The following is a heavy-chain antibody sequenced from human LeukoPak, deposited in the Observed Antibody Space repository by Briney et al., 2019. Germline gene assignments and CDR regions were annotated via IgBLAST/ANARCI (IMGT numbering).Heavy chain of an antibody. D-gene: IGHD3-3*01. CDR3: ARDRVPSLFARPDFWSSYYYYGMDV. CDR1: GGSVSSNGYF. CDR2: ISYSGAI. V-gene: IGHV4-31*02. J-gene: IGHJ6*02. Sequence: SETLSLTCTVSGGSVSSNGYFWSWIRHLPGKGLEWIGYISYSGAIYYNPSLRSRLTISLDTSKNQFSLRLTSVTAADTAVYYCARDRVPSLFARPDFWSSYYYYGMDVWGQGTTVTVSS.